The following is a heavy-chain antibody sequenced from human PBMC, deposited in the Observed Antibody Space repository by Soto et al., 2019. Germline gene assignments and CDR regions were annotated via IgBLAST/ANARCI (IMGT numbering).Heavy chain of an antibody. J-gene: IGHJ4*02. CDR3: AREQRLLWFGEPRASFDY. Sequence: SETLSLTCTVSCGSISSYYWSWIRQPPGKGLEWIGYIYYSGSTNYNPSLKSRVTISVDTSKNQFSLKLRSVTAADTAVYYCAREQRLLWFGEPRASFDYWGQGTLVTVSS. CDR2: IYYSGST. V-gene: IGHV4-59*01. CDR1: CGSISSYY. D-gene: IGHD3-10*01.